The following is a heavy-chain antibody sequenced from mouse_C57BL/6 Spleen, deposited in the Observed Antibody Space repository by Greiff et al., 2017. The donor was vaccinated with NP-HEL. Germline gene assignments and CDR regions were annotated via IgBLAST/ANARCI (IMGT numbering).Heavy chain of an antibody. Sequence: EVQVVESGGGLVQPGGSLSLSCAASGFTFTDYYMSWVRQPPGKALEWLGFIRNKANGYTTEYSASVKGRFTISRDNSQSILYLQMNALRAEDSATYYCASDDYDEHYYAMDYWGQGTSVTVSS. J-gene: IGHJ4*01. CDR1: GFTFTDYY. D-gene: IGHD2-4*01. V-gene: IGHV7-3*01. CDR3: ASDDYDEHYYAMDY. CDR2: IRNKANGYTT.